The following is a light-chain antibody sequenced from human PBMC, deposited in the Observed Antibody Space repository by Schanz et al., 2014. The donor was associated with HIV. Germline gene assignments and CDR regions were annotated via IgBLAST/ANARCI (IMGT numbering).Light chain of an antibody. CDR3: GTWDSSLSVGYVI. CDR2: DNN. Sequence: QSVLTQPPSVSAAPGQKVTISCSGSSSNIGNNYVSWYQQLPGTAPKLLIYDNNKRPSGIPDRFSGSKSGTSATLGITGLQTGDEADYYCGTWDSSLSVGYVIFGGGTKLTV. CDR1: SSNIGNNY. J-gene: IGLJ2*01. V-gene: IGLV1-51*01.